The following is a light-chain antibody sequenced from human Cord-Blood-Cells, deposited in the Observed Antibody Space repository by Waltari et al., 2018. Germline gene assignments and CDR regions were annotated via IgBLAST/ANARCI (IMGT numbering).Light chain of an antibody. CDR3: QQSYSTPIT. CDR1: QCISSY. J-gene: IGKJ5*01. Sequence: IQITQSLSSSFASVGDSHPFTCRASQCISSYLNWYQQKPGKAPKLLIYAASSLQSGVPSRFSGSGSGTDFTLTISSLQPEDFATYYCQQSYSTPITFGQGTRLEIK. V-gene: IGKV1-39*01. CDR2: AAS.